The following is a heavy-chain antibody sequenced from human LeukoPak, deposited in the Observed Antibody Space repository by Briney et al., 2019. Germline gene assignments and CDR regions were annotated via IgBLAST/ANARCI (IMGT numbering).Heavy chain of an antibody. V-gene: IGHV4-39*07. CDR2: IYYSGST. CDR1: GGSISSSSYY. D-gene: IGHD6-13*01. J-gene: IGHJ4*02. CDR3: ARDRGSSWSVSDYFDY. Sequence: SETLSLTCTVSGGSISSSSYYWGWIRQPPGKGLEWIGSIYYSGSTNYNPSLKSRVTISVDTSKNQFSLKLSSVTAADTAVYYCARDRGSSWSVSDYFDYWGQGTLVTVSS.